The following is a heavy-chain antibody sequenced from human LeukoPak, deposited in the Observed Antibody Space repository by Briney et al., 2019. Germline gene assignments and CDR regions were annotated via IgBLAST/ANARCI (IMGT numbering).Heavy chain of an antibody. J-gene: IGHJ3*02. Sequence: PSQTLSLTCTVSGGSISSGGYYWTWIRQHPGKGLEWIGYIYYSGSTYYNPSLKSRVTISVDTSKNQFSLKLSSVTAADTAVYFCARGVTFGGVIIPAFDIWGQGTMVTVSS. CDR2: IYYSGST. D-gene: IGHD3-16*02. V-gene: IGHV4-31*03. CDR1: GGSISSGGYY. CDR3: ARGVTFGGVIIPAFDI.